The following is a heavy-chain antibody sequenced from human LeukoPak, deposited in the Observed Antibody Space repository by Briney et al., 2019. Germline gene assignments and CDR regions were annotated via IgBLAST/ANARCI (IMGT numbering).Heavy chain of an antibody. V-gene: IGHV1-2*02. Sequence: GASVKVSCKASGYTFTGYYMHWVRQAPGQGLEWMGWINPNSGGTNYAQKFQGRVTMTTDTSTSTAYMELRSLRSDDTAVYYCARDNPYYYGSGSYIYWGQGTLVTVSS. CDR2: INPNSGGT. J-gene: IGHJ4*02. D-gene: IGHD3-10*01. CDR1: GYTFTGYY. CDR3: ARDNPYYYGSGSYIY.